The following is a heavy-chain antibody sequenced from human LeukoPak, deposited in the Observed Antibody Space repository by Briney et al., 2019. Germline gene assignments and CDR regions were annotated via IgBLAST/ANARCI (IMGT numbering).Heavy chain of an antibody. D-gene: IGHD2-15*01. CDR1: GFSVSDYY. CDR3: ARDDIPVI. J-gene: IGHJ4*02. CDR2: IYSDGRT. V-gene: IGHV3-53*01. Sequence: GGSLRLSCAASGFSVSDYYMSWVRQAPGKGLEWVSFIYSDGRTYYADSVKGRFTISRDNSRNTLYLQMNSLRVEDTAVYYCARDDIPVIWGQGTLVTVSS.